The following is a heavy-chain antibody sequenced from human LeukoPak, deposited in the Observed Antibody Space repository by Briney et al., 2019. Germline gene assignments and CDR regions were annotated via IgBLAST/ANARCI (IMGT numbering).Heavy chain of an antibody. CDR2: IIPILGIA. CDR3: ARDQAPYCGGDCYSGYYYGMGV. D-gene: IGHD2-21*02. J-gene: IGHJ6*02. V-gene: IGHV1-69*04. CDR1: GGTFSSYA. Sequence: GASVKVSCRASGGTFSSYAISWVRQAPGQGLEWMGRIIPILGIANYAQKFQGRVTITADKSTSTAYMELSSLRSEDTAVYYCARDQAPYCGGDCYSGYYYGMGVWGQGTTVTVSS.